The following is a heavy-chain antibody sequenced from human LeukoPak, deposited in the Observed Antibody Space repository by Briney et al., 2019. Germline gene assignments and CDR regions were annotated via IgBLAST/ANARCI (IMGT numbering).Heavy chain of an antibody. CDR3: ARNSPGDRFDY. CDR1: GYTFTGYY. V-gene: IGHV1-2*02. Sequence: ASVKVSCKASGYTFTGYYIHWVRQAPGQGLEWMGWINPSTGGTTYAQKFQGRVTVTRDTSISTAYMDLRSLRSDDTAVYYCARNSPGDRFDYWGQGTLVTVSS. J-gene: IGHJ4*02. D-gene: IGHD2-2*01. CDR2: INPSTGGT.